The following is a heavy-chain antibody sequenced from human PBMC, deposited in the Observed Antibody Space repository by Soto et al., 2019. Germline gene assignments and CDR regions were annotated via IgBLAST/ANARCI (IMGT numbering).Heavy chain of an antibody. Sequence: PSETLSLTCAVYGGSLSGYYWSWIRQPPGKGLEWIGEINHSGSTNYNPSLKSRVAISVDTSKNQFSLKLSSVTAADTAVYYCARMLGVLERGTGGFEPWGQGPLVTVSS. J-gene: IGHJ5*02. D-gene: IGHD1-1*01. CDR1: GGSLSGYY. CDR2: INHSGST. CDR3: ARMLGVLERGTGGFEP. V-gene: IGHV4-34*01.